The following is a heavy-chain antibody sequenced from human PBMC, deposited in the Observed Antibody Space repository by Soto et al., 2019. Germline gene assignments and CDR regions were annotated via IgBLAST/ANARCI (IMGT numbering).Heavy chain of an antibody. V-gene: IGHV1-8*01. CDR2: MNPNSGNT. D-gene: IGHD6-6*01. J-gene: IGHJ4*02. Sequence: QVQLVQSGAEVKKPGASVKVSCKASGYTFTSYDINWVRQATGQGFEWMGWMNPNSGNTGYAQKFQGRVTMTRNTSISTEDMELSRLRSEDTALYYCARDVLGERQIDYWGQGTLVTVSS. CDR1: GYTFTSYD. CDR3: ARDVLGERQIDY.